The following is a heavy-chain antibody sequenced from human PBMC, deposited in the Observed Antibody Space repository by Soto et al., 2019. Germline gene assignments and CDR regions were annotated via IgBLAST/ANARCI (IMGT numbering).Heavy chain of an antibody. CDR1: GYTFTGYY. D-gene: IGHD2-2*01. Sequence: GASVKVSCKASGYTFTGYYIHWVRQAPGQGLECMGWINPNSGDTNSAQNFQGRVTMTRDTSISTAYMELSRLRSDDTAVYYCARVPCITTTCSPLNWFDPWGQGTMGAVS. J-gene: IGHJ5*02. CDR3: ARVPCITTTCSPLNWFDP. V-gene: IGHV1-2*02. CDR2: INPNSGDT.